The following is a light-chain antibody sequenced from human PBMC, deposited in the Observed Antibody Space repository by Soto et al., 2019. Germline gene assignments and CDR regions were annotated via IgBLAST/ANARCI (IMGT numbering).Light chain of an antibody. CDR2: GAT. CDR1: QVISGY. CDR3: QQLTSDPRGFT. J-gene: IGKJ3*01. V-gene: IGKV1-9*01. Sequence: DIQLTQSPSFLSASVGDRVTITCRASQVISGYLAWYQQKPGKGPKLLIYGATTLRSGVPSRFSGTGSGTEFTLTISSLQPEDFATYYCQQLTSDPRGFTFGPGTKVDIK.